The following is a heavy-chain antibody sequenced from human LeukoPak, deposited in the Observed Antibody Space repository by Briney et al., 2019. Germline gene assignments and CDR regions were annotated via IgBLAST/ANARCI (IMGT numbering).Heavy chain of an antibody. V-gene: IGHV1-24*01. Sequence: ASVKVSCKVSGYTLTELSMHWVRQAPGKGLEWMGGFDPEDGETIYAQKFQGRVTMTEDTSTDTAYMELSSLRSEDTAVYYCAGQTTVTTPGWYFDLWGRGTLVTVSS. D-gene: IGHD4-17*01. J-gene: IGHJ2*01. CDR2: FDPEDGET. CDR1: GYTLTELS. CDR3: AGQTTVTTPGWYFDL.